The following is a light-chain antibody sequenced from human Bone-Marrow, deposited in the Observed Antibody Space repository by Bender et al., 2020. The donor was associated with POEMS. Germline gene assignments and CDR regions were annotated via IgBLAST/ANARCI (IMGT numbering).Light chain of an antibody. V-gene: IGLV2-23*01. CDR2: EGT. CDR3: CSFADSGTWV. CDR1: SSDVGSYNL. Sequence: QSALTQPASVSGSPGQSITISCTGTSSDVGSYNLVSWYQQHHPGKAPKLMIYEGTKRPSGVSNRFSGSKSGNTASLTISGLQAEDEADYYCCSFADSGTWVFGGGTKVTVL. J-gene: IGLJ3*02.